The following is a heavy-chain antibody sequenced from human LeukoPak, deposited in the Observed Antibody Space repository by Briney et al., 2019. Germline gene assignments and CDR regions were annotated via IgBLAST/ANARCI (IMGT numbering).Heavy chain of an antibody. CDR3: AREERVTAIPDY. CDR1: GFTFNSYA. Sequence: GGSLRLSCAASGFTFNSYAMHWVRQAPGKGLGWVAVISYDGSNKYYADSVKGRLTISRDNSKNTIYLQINGLRTEDTAVYYCAREERVTAIPDYWGQGTLVTVSS. V-gene: IGHV3-30-3*01. D-gene: IGHD2-21*02. CDR2: ISYDGSNK. J-gene: IGHJ4*02.